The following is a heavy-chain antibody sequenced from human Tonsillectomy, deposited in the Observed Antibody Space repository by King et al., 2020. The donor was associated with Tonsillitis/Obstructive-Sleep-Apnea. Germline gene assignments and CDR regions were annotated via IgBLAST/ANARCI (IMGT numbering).Heavy chain of an antibody. Sequence: QVQLQQWGAGLLKPSETLYLTCGVYGGSFSGYYWSWIRQPPGKGLEWIGEISHSGSTNYNPSLKNRVTLSVDTSKNQFSLELSSVTAADTAVYYCARDNGGGSAFDIWGQGTMVTVSS. D-gene: IGHD3-16*01. CDR1: GGSFSGYY. CDR3: ARDNGGGSAFDI. V-gene: IGHV4-34*01. CDR2: ISHSGST. J-gene: IGHJ3*02.